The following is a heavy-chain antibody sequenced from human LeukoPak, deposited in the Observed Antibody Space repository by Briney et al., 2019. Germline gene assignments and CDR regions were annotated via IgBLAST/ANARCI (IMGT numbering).Heavy chain of an antibody. J-gene: IGHJ5*02. CDR1: GFTFSSYA. Sequence: PGRSLRLSCAASGFTFSSYAMHWVRQAPGKGLEWVAVISYDGSNKYYADSVKGRFTISRDNSKNTLYLQMNSLRAEDTAVYYCAREAAAVPWGLHNWFDPWGQGTLVTVSS. CDR3: AREAAAVPWGLHNWFDP. V-gene: IGHV3-30*04. D-gene: IGHD6-13*01. CDR2: ISYDGSNK.